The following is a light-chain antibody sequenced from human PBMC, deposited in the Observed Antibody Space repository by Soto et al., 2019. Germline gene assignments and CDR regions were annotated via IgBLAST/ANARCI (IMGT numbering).Light chain of an antibody. CDR2: AAS. CDR3: QQTNSFPRT. V-gene: IGKV1-12*01. J-gene: IGKJ1*01. Sequence: DIQMTQSPSSVAASVGDRVTLTCRASQGVNRWLAWYQQKPGKAPKVLIYAASSLQSGVPSRFSGSGSGTDFTLTIISLQPEDFATYYCQQTNSFPRTFGQGTKVEI. CDR1: QGVNRW.